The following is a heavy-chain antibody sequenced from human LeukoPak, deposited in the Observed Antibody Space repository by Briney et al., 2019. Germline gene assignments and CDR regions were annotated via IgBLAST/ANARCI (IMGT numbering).Heavy chain of an antibody. D-gene: IGHD5-24*01. CDR1: GFTFSSYA. CDR2: IRYDGNNK. V-gene: IGHV3-30*02. CDR3: AKVDGYNVGY. J-gene: IGHJ4*02. Sequence: PGGSLRLSCAASGFTFSSYAMSWVRQAPGKGLEWVAFIRYDGNNKYYADSVKGRFTISRDNSKNTLYLQMNSLRAEDTAVYYCAKVDGYNVGYWGQGTLVTVSS.